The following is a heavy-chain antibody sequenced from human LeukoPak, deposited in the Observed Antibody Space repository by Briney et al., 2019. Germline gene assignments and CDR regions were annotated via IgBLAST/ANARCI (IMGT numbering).Heavy chain of an antibody. J-gene: IGHJ4*02. CDR1: GFTFGDYA. Sequence: GGSLRLSCTASGFTFGDYAVSWFRQAPGKGLEWVGFIRSKAYGGTTEYAASVKGRFTISRDDSKSIAYLQMNSLKAEDTAVYYCTREAYYYGSGSHWGQGTLVTVSS. CDR2: IRSKAYGGTT. D-gene: IGHD3-10*01. CDR3: TREAYYYGSGSH. V-gene: IGHV3-49*03.